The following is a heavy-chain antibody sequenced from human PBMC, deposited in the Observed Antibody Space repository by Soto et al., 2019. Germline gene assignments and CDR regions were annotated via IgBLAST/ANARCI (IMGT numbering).Heavy chain of an antibody. CDR2: ISAYNGNT. CDR1: GYTFTSYG. CDR3: ARGRREDYDFWSGYNYYGMDV. V-gene: IGHV1-18*04. D-gene: IGHD3-3*01. Sequence: ASVKVSCKASGYTFTSYGISWVRQAPGQGLEWMGWISAYNGNTNYARKLQGRVTMTTDTSTSTAYMELRSLRSDDTAVYYCARGRREDYDFWSGYNYYGMDVWGQGTTVTVSS. J-gene: IGHJ6*02.